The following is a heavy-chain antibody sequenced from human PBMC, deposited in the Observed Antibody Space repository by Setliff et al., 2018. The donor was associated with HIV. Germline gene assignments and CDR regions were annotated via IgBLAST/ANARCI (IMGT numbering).Heavy chain of an antibody. Sequence: ETLSLTCDVSGFSISSRYYWCWIRQSPGKGLEWIGNIYHTGSSYYNPSLNDRATISLDTSKNQFSLKPNSVTAADTAVYYCARESPSSSWFYFDFWGQGTLVTVSS. D-gene: IGHD6-13*01. CDR1: GFSISSRYY. J-gene: IGHJ4*02. CDR3: ARESPSSSWFYFDF. CDR2: IYHTGSS. V-gene: IGHV4-38-2*02.